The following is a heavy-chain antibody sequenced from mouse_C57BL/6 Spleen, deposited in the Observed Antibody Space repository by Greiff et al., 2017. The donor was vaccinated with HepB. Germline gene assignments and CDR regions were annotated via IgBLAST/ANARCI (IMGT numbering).Heavy chain of an antibody. Sequence: DVKLVESGPVLVKPGASVKMSCKASGYTFTDYYMNWVKQSHGKSLEWIGVINPYNGGTSYNQKFKGKATLTVDKSSSTAYMELNSLTSEDSAVYYCARSAYGYDGTFAYWGQGTLVTVSA. V-gene: IGHV1-19*01. CDR1: GYTFTDYY. CDR2: INPYNGGT. J-gene: IGHJ3*01. CDR3: ARSAYGYDGTFAY. D-gene: IGHD2-2*01.